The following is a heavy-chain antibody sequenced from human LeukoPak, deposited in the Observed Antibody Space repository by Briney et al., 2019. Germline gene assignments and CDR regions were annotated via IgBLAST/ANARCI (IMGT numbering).Heavy chain of an antibody. CDR3: ARPGEGCQIDWYFDL. J-gene: IGHJ2*01. V-gene: IGHV4-39*01. D-gene: IGHD4-17*01. Sequence: KASETLSLTCSVSGGSISSSSYYWGWIRQPPGKGLEWIGSIYYSGSTYYNPSLKSRVTISVDTSKNQFSLKMTSVIAADTAVYYCARPGEGCQIDWYFDLWGRGTLVTVSS. CDR1: GGSISSSSYY. CDR2: IYYSGST.